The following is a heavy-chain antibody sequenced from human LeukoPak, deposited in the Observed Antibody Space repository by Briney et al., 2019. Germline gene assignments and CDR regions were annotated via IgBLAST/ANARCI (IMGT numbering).Heavy chain of an antibody. Sequence: GGSLRLSCAASGFTFSSYSMNWVRQAPVKGLEWVSYISSSGSTIYYADSVKGRFTISRDNAKNSLYLQMNSLRAEDTAVYYCARTDYYGSGSSDYWGQGTLVTVSS. J-gene: IGHJ4*02. V-gene: IGHV3-48*04. CDR3: ARTDYYGSGSSDY. CDR2: ISSSGSTI. CDR1: GFTFSSYS. D-gene: IGHD3-10*01.